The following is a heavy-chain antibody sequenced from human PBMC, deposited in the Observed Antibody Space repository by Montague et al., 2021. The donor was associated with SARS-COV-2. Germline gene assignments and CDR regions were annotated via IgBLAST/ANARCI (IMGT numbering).Heavy chain of an antibody. CDR3: ARHYSATLPAVY. J-gene: IGHJ4*02. V-gene: IGHV4-59*08. CDR2: ISDSGST. D-gene: IGHD2-15*01. CDR1: GGSISSFY. Sequence: SETLSLTCTLSGGSISSFYWSWFRQPPGKGLEWIGYISDSGSTNYNPSLTSRVTMSVDTSKNQFSLKVNSVTAADTAVYYCARHYSATLPAVYWGQGTLVTVSS.